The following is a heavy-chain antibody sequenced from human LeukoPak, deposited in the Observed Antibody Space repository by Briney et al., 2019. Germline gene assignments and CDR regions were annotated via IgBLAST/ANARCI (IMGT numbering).Heavy chain of an antibody. J-gene: IGHJ1*01. V-gene: IGHV3-30*04. CDR1: GFTFSSYA. CDR3: ARAGPYDYGGEYFQH. CDR2: ISYDGSNK. Sequence: PGGSLRLSCAASGFTFSSYATHWVRQAPGKGLEWVAVISYDGSNKYYADSVKGRFTISRDNSKNTLYLQMNSLRAEDTAVYYCARAGPYDYGGEYFQHWGQGTLVTVSS. D-gene: IGHD4-23*01.